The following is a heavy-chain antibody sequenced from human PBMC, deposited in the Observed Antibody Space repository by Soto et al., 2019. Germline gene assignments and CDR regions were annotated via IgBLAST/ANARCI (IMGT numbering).Heavy chain of an antibody. Sequence: EVQLVESGGGLVQPGGSLRLSCAASGFTFSTFSMNWVRQAPGRGLEWIAYFGGDSRPISYADSVKGRFTISRDNAKNSLYLQMDSLRDEDTAVYYCARDLGWAFDYWGQGTPVTVSS. CDR3: ARDLGWAFDY. CDR2: FGGDSRPI. J-gene: IGHJ4*02. V-gene: IGHV3-48*02. CDR1: GFTFSTFS. D-gene: IGHD6-19*01.